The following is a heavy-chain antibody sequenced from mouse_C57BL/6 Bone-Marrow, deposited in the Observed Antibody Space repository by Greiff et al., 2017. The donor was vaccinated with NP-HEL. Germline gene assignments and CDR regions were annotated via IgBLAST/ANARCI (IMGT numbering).Heavy chain of an antibody. Sequence: VKLQESGAELVRPGSSVKLSCKASGYTFTSYWMHWVKQRPIQGLEWIGNIDPSDSETHYNQKFKDKATLTVDKSSSTAYMQLSSLTSEDSAVYYCARGFITTVVNFDVWGTGTTVTVSS. J-gene: IGHJ1*03. CDR2: IDPSDSET. V-gene: IGHV1-52*01. CDR3: ARGFITTVVNFDV. D-gene: IGHD1-1*01. CDR1: GYTFTSYW.